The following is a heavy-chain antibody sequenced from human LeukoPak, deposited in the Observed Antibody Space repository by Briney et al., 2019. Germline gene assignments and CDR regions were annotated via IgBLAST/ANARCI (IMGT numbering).Heavy chain of an antibody. Sequence: SETLSLTCAVYGGSFSGYYWSWIRQPPGKGLEWIGEINHSGSTNYNPSLKSRVTISVDTSKNQFSLKLSSVTAADTAEYYCARGPSRLQSYGSGIFDYWGQGTLVTVSS. J-gene: IGHJ4*02. D-gene: IGHD3-10*01. CDR1: GGSFSGYY. CDR2: INHSGST. CDR3: ARGPSRLQSYGSGIFDY. V-gene: IGHV4-34*01.